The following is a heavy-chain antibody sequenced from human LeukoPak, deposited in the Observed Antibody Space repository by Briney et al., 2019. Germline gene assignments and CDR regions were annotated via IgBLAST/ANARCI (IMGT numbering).Heavy chain of an antibody. V-gene: IGHV3-53*01. CDR3: ARGPNLVYFDY. D-gene: IGHD6-6*01. Sequence: GASLRLSCAASGFTVSSNYMSWVRQAPGKGLEWVSVIYSGGSTYYADSVKGRFTISRDNSKNTLYLQMNSLRAEDTAVYYCARGPNLVYFDYWGQGTLVTVSS. CDR2: IYSGGST. J-gene: IGHJ4*02. CDR1: GFTVSSNY.